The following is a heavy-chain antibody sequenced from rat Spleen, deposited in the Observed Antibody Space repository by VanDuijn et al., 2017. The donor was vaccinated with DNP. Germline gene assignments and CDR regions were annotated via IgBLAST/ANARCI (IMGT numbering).Heavy chain of an antibody. J-gene: IGHJ4*01. D-gene: IGHD1-6*01. CDR1: GFIFSNYW. CDR2: ITNTGDST. CDR3: TRAYGSRVMDA. Sequence: EVKLVESGGGLVQPGRSLKLSCAASGFIFSNYWMTWIRQAPGKGLEWVASITNTGDSTYYSDSVKGRFTISRDNSKSTLYLHMNSLRSEDTATYYCTRAYGSRVMDAWGQGASVTVSS. V-gene: IGHV5-31*01.